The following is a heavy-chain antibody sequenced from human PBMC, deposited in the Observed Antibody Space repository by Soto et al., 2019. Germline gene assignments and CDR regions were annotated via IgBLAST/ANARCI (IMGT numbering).Heavy chain of an antibody. Sequence: GESLKISCKGSGYSFTSYWIGWVRQMPGKGLEWMGIIYPGDSDTRYSPSFQGQVTISADKSISTAYLQWSSLKASDTAMYYCVRHRRNLYDFWSGKVDYWGQGTLVTVSS. CDR2: IYPGDSDT. CDR3: VRHRRNLYDFWSGKVDY. CDR1: GYSFTSYW. V-gene: IGHV5-51*01. J-gene: IGHJ4*02. D-gene: IGHD3-3*01.